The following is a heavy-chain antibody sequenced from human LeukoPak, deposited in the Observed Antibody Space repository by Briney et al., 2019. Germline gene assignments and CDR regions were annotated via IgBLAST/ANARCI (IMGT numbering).Heavy chain of an antibody. Sequence: GGSLRLSCAASGFTFSDYYMTWIRQAPGKGLEWVSYISSSTHYTNYADSVKGRSTISRDNAKNSLYLQTNSLRAEDTAVYYCARDPETWQAAWGQGTLVTVSS. V-gene: IGHV3-11*05. D-gene: IGHD6-25*01. CDR1: GFTFSDYY. CDR3: ARDPETWQAA. J-gene: IGHJ4*02. CDR2: ISSSTHYT.